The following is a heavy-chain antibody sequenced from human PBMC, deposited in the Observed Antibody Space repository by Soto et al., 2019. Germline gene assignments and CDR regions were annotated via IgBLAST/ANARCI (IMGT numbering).Heavy chain of an antibody. D-gene: IGHD3-22*01. V-gene: IGHV3-15*01. Sequence: GGSLKLYCADSGFTFSNAWMSWVRQAPGKGLEWVGRIKSKTDGGTTDYAAPVKGRFTISRDDSKNTLYLQMNSLKTEDTAVYYCTTEGVITSDYFDYWGQGTLVTVSS. J-gene: IGHJ4*02. CDR1: GFTFSNAW. CDR2: IKSKTDGGTT. CDR3: TTEGVITSDYFDY.